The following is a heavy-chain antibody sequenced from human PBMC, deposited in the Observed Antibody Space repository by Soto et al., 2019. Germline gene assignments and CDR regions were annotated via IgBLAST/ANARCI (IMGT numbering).Heavy chain of an antibody. J-gene: IGHJ6*02. CDR2: LYYSGST. CDR1: GGSISVENYL. D-gene: IGHD2-21*02. CDR3: VREDDGGDRYYYGLDV. V-gene: IGHV4-30-4*01. Sequence: QVQLQESDPGLVRPSQTLSLTCTVSGGSISVENYLWTWIRQPPGRGLEWIGCLYYSGSTYYNPSLQSRLSMSVDTSKNLFSLKLASVTAADTAVYFCVREDDGGDRYYYGLDVWGQGTTVTVSS.